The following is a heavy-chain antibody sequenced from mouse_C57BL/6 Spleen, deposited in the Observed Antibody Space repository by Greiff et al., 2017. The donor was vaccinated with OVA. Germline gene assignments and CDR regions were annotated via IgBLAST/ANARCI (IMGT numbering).Heavy chain of an antibody. J-gene: IGHJ3*01. V-gene: IGHV1-82*01. D-gene: IGHD2-4*01. CDR3: ARGGDYAWFAY. CDR2: IYPGDGDT. CDR1: GYAFSSSW. Sequence: VQLQQSGPELVKPGASVKISCKASGYAFSSSWMNWVKQRPVKGLEWIGRIYPGDGDTNYNGKFKGKATLTADKSSSTAYMQLSSLTSEDSAVYFCARGGDYAWFAYWGQGTLVTVSA.